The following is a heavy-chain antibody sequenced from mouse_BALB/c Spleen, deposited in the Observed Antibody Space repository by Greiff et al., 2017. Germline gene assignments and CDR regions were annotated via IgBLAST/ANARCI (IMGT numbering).Heavy chain of an antibody. J-gene: IGHJ3*01. D-gene: IGHD1-1*01. Sequence: QVQLQEPGAELVRPGASVKLSCKASGYTFTSYWINWVKQRPGQGLEWIGNIYPSDSYTNYNQKFKDKATLTVDKSSSTAYMQLSSPTSEDSAVYYCTRTDYYGSLWFDYWGQGTLVTVSA. V-gene: IGHV1-69*02. CDR3: TRTDYYGSLWFDY. CDR2: IYPSDSYT. CDR1: GYTFTSYW.